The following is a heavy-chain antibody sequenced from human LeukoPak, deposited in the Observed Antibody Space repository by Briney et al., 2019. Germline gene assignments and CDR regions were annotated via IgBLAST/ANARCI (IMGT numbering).Heavy chain of an antibody. Sequence: PGGSLRLSCAASGFTFSSYSMNWVRQAPGKGLEWVSSISSSSSYIYYADSVKGRFTISRDNAKNSLYLQMNSLRAEDTAVYYCARYSSGWFPFDYWGQGTLVTVSS. J-gene: IGHJ4*02. V-gene: IGHV3-21*01. CDR1: GFTFSSYS. CDR2: ISSSSSYI. CDR3: ARYSSGWFPFDY. D-gene: IGHD6-19*01.